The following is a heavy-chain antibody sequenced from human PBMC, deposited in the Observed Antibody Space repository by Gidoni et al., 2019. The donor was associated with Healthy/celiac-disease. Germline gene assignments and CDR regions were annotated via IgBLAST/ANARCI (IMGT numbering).Heavy chain of an antibody. CDR1: GGSISSSSYY. J-gene: IGHJ6*02. CDR3: ARPESIAAAVHGVYYGMDV. Sequence: QLQLQESGPGLVKPSETLSLTCTVSGGSISSSSYYWGWIRQPPGKGLEWIGSIYYSGSTYYNPSLKSRVTISVDTSKNQFSLKLSSVTAADTAVYYCARPESIAAAVHGVYYGMDVWGQGTTVTVSS. CDR2: IYYSGST. D-gene: IGHD6-13*01. V-gene: IGHV4-39*01.